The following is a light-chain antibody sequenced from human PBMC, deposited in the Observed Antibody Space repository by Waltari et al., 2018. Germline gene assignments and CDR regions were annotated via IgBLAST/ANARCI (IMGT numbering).Light chain of an antibody. CDR1: RGDVGGYDY. CDR2: DVK. J-gene: IGLJ2*01. CDR3: SSYAVTATLL. Sequence: QSVLTQPASVSGSPGQSITISCTGTRGDVGGYDYVSWYQQQPGKAPKLMIYDVKNRPSGFSNRFSGSKSADPASLTISGLQAEDEADYYCSSYAVTATLLFGGGTTLTVL. V-gene: IGLV2-14*03.